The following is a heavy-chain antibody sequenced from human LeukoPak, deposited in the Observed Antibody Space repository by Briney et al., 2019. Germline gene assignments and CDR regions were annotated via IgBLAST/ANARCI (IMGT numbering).Heavy chain of an antibody. J-gene: IGHJ4*02. D-gene: IGHD6-25*01. CDR2: STHSGST. V-gene: IGHV4-34*01. CDR1: GGSFSGHY. CDR3: ARGRTGAAALDF. Sequence: SETLSLTCAVYGGSFSGHYWTWIRQSPGKGLEWIGESTHSGSTNYNPSLKGRLTISVDTFKNQFSLKLTSVSAADTAVYHCARGRTGAAALDFWGPGTLVTVS.